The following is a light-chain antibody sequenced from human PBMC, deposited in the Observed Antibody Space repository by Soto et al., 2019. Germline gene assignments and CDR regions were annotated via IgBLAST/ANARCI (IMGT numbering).Light chain of an antibody. V-gene: IGLV2-14*03. CDR2: DVS. CDR1: SSDVGVYDY. CDR3: CSYTSISTLV. J-gene: IGLJ2*01. Sequence: QSALTQPASVSGSPGQSITISCTGTSSDVGVYDYVSWYQHHPGKAPKLMIYDVSNRPSGVSNRFSGSKSGNTASLTISGLQAEDEADYFCCSYTSISTLVFGGGTKVTVL.